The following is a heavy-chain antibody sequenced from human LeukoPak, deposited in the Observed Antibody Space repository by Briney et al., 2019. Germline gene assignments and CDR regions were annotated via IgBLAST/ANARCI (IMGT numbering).Heavy chain of an antibody. CDR1: GYTFTSYG. J-gene: IGHJ4*02. CDR3: ARTTGLLYGDYAFDY. D-gene: IGHD4-17*01. Sequence: ASVKVSCKASGYTFTSYGISWVRQAPGQGLEWMGWISAYNGNTNYAQKPQGRVTMTTDTSTSTAYMELRSLRSDDTAVYYCARTTGLLYGDYAFDYWGQGTLVTVSS. V-gene: IGHV1-18*01. CDR2: ISAYNGNT.